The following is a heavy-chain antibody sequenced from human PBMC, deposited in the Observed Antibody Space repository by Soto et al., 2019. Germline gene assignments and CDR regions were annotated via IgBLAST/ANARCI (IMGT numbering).Heavy chain of an antibody. J-gene: IGHJ4*02. CDR2: ISGSGSTI. CDR1: GFTFSSYA. Sequence: GGSLRLSCAASGFTFSSYAVSWVRQAPGKGPEWISSISGSGSTIYYADSVRGRFTISRDNSKNTLYLQMSSLRAEDTAVYYCAKVFYYYDSSGYYYFDYWGQGTLVTVSS. CDR3: AKVFYYYDSSGYYYFDY. V-gene: IGHV3-23*01. D-gene: IGHD3-22*01.